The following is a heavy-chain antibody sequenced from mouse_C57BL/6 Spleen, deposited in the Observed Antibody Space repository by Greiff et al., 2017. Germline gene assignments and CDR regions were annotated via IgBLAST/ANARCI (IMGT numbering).Heavy chain of an antibody. D-gene: IGHD2-3*01. CDR1: GYTFTDYY. J-gene: IGHJ2*01. CDR2: INPNNGGT. V-gene: IGHV1-26*01. CDR3: ARRIYDGYDFDY. Sequence: EVQLQQSGPELVKPGASVKISCKASGYTFTDYYMNWVKQSHGKSLEWIGDINPNNGGTSYNQKFKGKATLTVDKSSSTAYMELRSLTSEDSAVYYCARRIYDGYDFDYWGQGTTLTVSS.